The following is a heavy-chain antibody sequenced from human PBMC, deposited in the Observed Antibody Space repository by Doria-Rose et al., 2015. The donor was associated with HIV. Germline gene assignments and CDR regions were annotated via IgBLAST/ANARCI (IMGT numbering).Heavy chain of an antibody. V-gene: IGHV2-26*01. Sequence: QVTLKESGPVLVKPTETLTLTCTVSGVSLSSPGMGVSWIRQPPGKALEWLANTFSDDERSYNTSLKSRLTISRGTSESQVVLTMTDMDPVDTATYYCARIKSSRWYHKYYFDFWGQGTLVIVSA. CDR3: ARIKSSRWYHKYYFDF. J-gene: IGHJ4*02. D-gene: IGHD6-13*01. CDR2: TFSDDER. CDR1: GVSLSSPGMG.